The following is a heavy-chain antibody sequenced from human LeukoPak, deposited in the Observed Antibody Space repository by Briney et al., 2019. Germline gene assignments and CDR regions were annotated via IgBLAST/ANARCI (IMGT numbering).Heavy chain of an antibody. J-gene: IGHJ4*02. CDR2: IYYTGST. Sequence: SETLSLTCTVSGGSINSGDYYWSWIRQPPGKGLEWIGYIYYTGSTYYNPSLKSRLTISVDTSKNQFSLKLSSVTAADTAMYYCARHYSSGLIYLDYWGQGALVTVSS. V-gene: IGHV4-30-4*01. D-gene: IGHD6-19*01. CDR3: ARHYSSGLIYLDY. CDR1: GGSINSGDYY.